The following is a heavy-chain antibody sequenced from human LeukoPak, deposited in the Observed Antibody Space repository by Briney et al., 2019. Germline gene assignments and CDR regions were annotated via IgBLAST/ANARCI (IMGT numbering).Heavy chain of an antibody. CDR2: IYYSGST. Sequence: SETLSLTCTVSGGSISSSSYFWGWIRQPPGKGLEWLGSIYYSGSTSYDTSLKSRVTISVDTSKNQFSLQLSSVTAADTAVYCCARLPLNYALDYWGPGTLVTVSS. CDR3: ARLPLNYALDY. J-gene: IGHJ4*02. CDR1: GGSISSSSYF. D-gene: IGHD4-11*01. V-gene: IGHV4-39*01.